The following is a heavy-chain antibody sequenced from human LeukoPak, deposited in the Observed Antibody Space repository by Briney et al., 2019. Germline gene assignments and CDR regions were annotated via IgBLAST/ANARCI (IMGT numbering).Heavy chain of an antibody. CDR1: GGSISSYY. CDR2: IYYSGST. Sequence: SETLSLTCTVSGGSISSYYWSWIRQPPGKGLEWIGYIYYSGSTNYNPSLESRVTISVDTSKNQFSLKLSSVTAADTAVYYCARQGVGAFDIWGQGTMVTVSS. J-gene: IGHJ3*02. CDR3: ARQGVGAFDI. D-gene: IGHD2-8*01. V-gene: IGHV4-59*08.